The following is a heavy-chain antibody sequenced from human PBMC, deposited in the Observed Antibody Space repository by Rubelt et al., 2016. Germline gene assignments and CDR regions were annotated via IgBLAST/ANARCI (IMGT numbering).Heavy chain of an antibody. J-gene: IGHJ4*02. CDR2: IKSKTDGGTT. V-gene: IGHV3-15*07. CDR3: TTDHQRGTLRFLEWDFDY. Sequence: GLEWVGRIKSKTDGGTTDYAAPVKGRFTISRDDSKNTLYLQMNSLKTEDTAVYYCTTDHQRGTLRFLEWDFDYWGQGTLVTVSS. D-gene: IGHD3-3*01.